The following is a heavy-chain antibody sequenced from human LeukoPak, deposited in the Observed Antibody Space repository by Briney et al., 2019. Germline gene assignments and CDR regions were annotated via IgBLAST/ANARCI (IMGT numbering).Heavy chain of an antibody. CDR3: ARTYYDSSGYSRLGAFDI. D-gene: IGHD3-22*01. J-gene: IGHJ3*02. Sequence: SETLSLTCTVSGGSISNYYWNWIRQPPGKGLELIGYIYYSGTTNYNPSLKSRVSMSVDTSKNQFSLKLSSVTAADTAVYYCARTYYDSSGYSRLGAFDIWGQGTMVTVSS. CDR2: IYYSGTT. V-gene: IGHV4-59*01. CDR1: GGSISNYY.